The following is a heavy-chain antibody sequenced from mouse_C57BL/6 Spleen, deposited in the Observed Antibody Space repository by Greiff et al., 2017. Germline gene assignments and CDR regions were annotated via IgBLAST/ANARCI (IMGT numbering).Heavy chain of an antibody. D-gene: IGHD1-1*01. CDR1: GFTFSDYG. Sequence: VQLQQSGGGLVKPGGSLKLSCAASGFTFSDYGMHWVRQAPEKGLEWVAYISSGSSTIYYADTVKGRFTISRDNAKNTLFLQMTSLRSEDTAMYYCARRSSYDWYFDVWGTGTTVTVSS. V-gene: IGHV5-17*01. CDR3: ARRSSYDWYFDV. CDR2: ISSGSSTI. J-gene: IGHJ1*03.